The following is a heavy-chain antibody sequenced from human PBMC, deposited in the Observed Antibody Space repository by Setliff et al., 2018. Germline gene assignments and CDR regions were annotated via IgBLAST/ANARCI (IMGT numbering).Heavy chain of an antibody. CDR3: ARRGREMSTVRSFHS. D-gene: IGHD4-4*01. CDR2: ISYSGTT. CDR1: GALLSSKTSY. Sequence: SETLSLTCTVSGALLSSKTSYWGWIRQPPGKGLEWIGSISYSGTTYYNPSLATHFTMSVDTSKNQFFLKMHSVTTADTAVYYCARRGREMSTVRSFHSWGQGVLVTSPQ. J-gene: IGHJ4*02. V-gene: IGHV4-39*01.